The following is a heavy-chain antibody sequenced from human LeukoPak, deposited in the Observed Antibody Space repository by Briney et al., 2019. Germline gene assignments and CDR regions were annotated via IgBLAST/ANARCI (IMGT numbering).Heavy chain of an antibody. CDR2: IYYSGST. Sequence: SETLSLTCTVSGGSISSSSSYWGWVRQPPGKGLEWIGSIYYSGSTYYNPSLKSRVTISLDTSKNQFSLKLSSVTTADTAVYYCARSVVTLYWYFDLWGRGTLVTVSS. CDR3: ARSVVTLYWYFDL. V-gene: IGHV4-39*07. CDR1: GGSISSSSSY. J-gene: IGHJ2*01. D-gene: IGHD4-23*01.